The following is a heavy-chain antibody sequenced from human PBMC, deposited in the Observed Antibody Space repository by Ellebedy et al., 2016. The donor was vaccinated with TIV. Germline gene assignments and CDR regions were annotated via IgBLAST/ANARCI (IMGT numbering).Heavy chain of an antibody. Sequence: GESLKISCEASGFTFSRNWISWFRLAPGKGLEWVANIKQDGSEKYYVDSVKGRFTISRDNSKNTLYLQMNSLRAEDTAVYYCAKTASKGRGWRTPIDYWGQGTLVTVSS. CDR1: GFTFSRNW. D-gene: IGHD6-19*01. J-gene: IGHJ4*02. CDR2: IKQDGSEK. CDR3: AKTASKGRGWRTPIDY. V-gene: IGHV3-7*03.